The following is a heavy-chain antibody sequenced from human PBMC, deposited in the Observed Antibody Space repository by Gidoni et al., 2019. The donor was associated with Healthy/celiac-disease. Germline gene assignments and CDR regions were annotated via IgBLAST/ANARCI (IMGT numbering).Heavy chain of an antibody. CDR3: ARDSDYGDYVGYYYYYGLDV. CDR1: GFTFSSSS. Sequence: EVQLVESGGGLVKPGGSLRLSCAASGFTFSSSSMNCVRQAPGTGLEGVSSISSSGSSIYFADSVKGRFTISRDNAKYSLYLQMNSLRAEHTAVYYCARDSDYGDYVGYYYYYGLDVWGQGTTVTVSS. V-gene: IGHV3-21*01. J-gene: IGHJ6*02. D-gene: IGHD4-17*01. CDR2: ISSSGSSI.